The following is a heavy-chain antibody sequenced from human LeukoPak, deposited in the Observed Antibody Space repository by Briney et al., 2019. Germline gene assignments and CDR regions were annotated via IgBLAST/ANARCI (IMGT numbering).Heavy chain of an antibody. Sequence: GGSLRLSCAASGFTFSRYAMSWVRQAPGKGLEWVSLISWDGGITFYADSVKGRFNISRDNSKNSLYLQMNSLRPEDTAFYYCAKDSSADVLTGYFDFWGPGTLVTVSS. CDR3: AKDSSADVLTGYFDF. J-gene: IGHJ4*02. CDR2: ISWDGGIT. D-gene: IGHD3-9*01. CDR1: GFTFSRYA. V-gene: IGHV3-43*02.